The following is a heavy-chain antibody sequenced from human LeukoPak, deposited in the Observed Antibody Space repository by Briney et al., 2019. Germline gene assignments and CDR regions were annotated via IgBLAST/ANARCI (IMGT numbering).Heavy chain of an antibody. CDR1: GGSISSGSYY. CDR3: ARGGIGYYFDY. Sequence: SETLSLACTVSGGSISSGSYYWNWIRQPAGKGLEWIGRIYTSGSTNYNPSLKSRVTISVDTSKNQFSLKLSSVTAADTAVYYCARGGIGYYFDYWGQGTLVTVSS. D-gene: IGHD2-21*01. CDR2: IYTSGST. J-gene: IGHJ4*02. V-gene: IGHV4-61*02.